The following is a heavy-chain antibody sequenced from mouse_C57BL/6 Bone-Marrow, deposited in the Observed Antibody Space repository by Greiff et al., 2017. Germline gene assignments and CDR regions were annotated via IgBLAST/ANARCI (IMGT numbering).Heavy chain of an antibody. Sequence: VQLQQPGAELVKPGASVKMSCKASGYTFTSYWITWVKQRPGQGLEWIGDIYPGSGSTNYNEKFKSKATLTVDTSSSTAYMQLSSLTSEDSAVYYCAREGTVVPHYYAMDYWGQGTSVTVSS. CDR1: GYTFTSYW. J-gene: IGHJ4*01. V-gene: IGHV1-55*01. CDR3: AREGTVVPHYYAMDY. CDR2: IYPGSGST. D-gene: IGHD1-1*01.